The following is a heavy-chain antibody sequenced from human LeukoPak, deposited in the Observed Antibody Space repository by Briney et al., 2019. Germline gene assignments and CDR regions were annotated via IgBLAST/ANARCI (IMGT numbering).Heavy chain of an antibody. V-gene: IGHV3-48*04. D-gene: IGHD4-17*01. CDR1: GFTFSSYS. J-gene: IGHJ4*02. CDR3: ARDGSDYGDYVIDY. Sequence: PGGSLRLSCAASGFTFSSYSMNWVRQAPGKGLEWVSYISSSSSTIYYADSVKGRFTISRDHAKNSLYLQVNSLRAEDTAVYYCARDGSDYGDYVIDYWGQGTLVTVSS. CDR2: ISSSSSTI.